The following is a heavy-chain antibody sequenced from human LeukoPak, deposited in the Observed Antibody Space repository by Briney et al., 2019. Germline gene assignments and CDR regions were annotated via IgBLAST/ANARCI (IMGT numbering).Heavy chain of an antibody. D-gene: IGHD2-21*02. Sequence: GGSLRLSCAASGFNFDDYAMHWVRQAPGKGLEWVSGISWNSGNIAYADSVKGRFTISRDNSKNTLYLQMNSLRAEDTAIYYCARGSLCRGIDCLLDNNWFDPWGQGTLVTVSS. J-gene: IGHJ5*02. CDR3: ARGSLCRGIDCLLDNNWFDP. V-gene: IGHV3-9*01. CDR2: ISWNSGNI. CDR1: GFNFDDYA.